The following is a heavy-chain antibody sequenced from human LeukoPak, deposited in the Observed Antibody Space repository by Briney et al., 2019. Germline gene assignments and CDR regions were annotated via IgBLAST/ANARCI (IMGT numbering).Heavy chain of an antibody. D-gene: IGHD3-16*01. V-gene: IGHV3-48*03. CDR3: ARGVAAPIGGYYFDY. CDR2: ISSSGSTI. J-gene: IGHJ4*02. Sequence: GGSLRLSCAASGFTFSSYEMNWVRQAPGKGREGVSYISSSGSTIYYADSVKGRFTISRDNAKNSLYLQMNSLRAEDTAVYYCARGVAAPIGGYYFDYWGQGTLVTVSS. CDR1: GFTFSSYE.